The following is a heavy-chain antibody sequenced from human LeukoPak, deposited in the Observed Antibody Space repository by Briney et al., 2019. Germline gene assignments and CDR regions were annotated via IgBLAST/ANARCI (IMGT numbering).Heavy chain of an antibody. V-gene: IGHV3-21*01. CDR2: ISSSSSYI. CDR3: ARGVVGATPYYFDY. J-gene: IGHJ4*02. CDR1: GFTFSSYS. Sequence: AGGSLRLSCAASGFTFSSYSMSWVRQAPGKGLEWVSSISSSSSYIYYADSVKGRFTISRDNAKNSLYLQMNSLRAEDTAVYYCARGVVGATPYYFDYWGQGTLVTVSS. D-gene: IGHD1-26*01.